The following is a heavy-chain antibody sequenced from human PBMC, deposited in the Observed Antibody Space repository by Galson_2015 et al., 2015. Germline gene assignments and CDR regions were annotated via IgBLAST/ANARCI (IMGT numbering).Heavy chain of an antibody. CDR2: IYTSGSP. J-gene: IGHJ4*02. Sequence: TLSLTCSVSGVSVSSGSYYWSWIRQPAGKGLEWIGRIYTSGSPNYNPSLKSRVTMSRDTSKNQFSLNLSSVTAADTAMYYCARERVVGSTHFDFWGQGTPVTVSS. CDR1: GVSVSSGSYY. CDR3: ARERVVGSTHFDF. D-gene: IGHD2-15*01. V-gene: IGHV4-61*02.